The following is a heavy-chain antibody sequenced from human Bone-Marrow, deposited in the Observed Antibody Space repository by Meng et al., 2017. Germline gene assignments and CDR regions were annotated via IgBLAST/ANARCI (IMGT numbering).Heavy chain of an antibody. CDR1: GDSVSSTSAA. J-gene: IGHJ4*02. CDR2: TYYRSRWYT. V-gene: IGHV6-1*01. CDR3: ARESSGSPLDY. D-gene: IGHD1-26*01. Sequence: QVQLPQSGPGLGKPSQTLSLTCTISGDSVSSTSAAWHWIRRSPSRGLEWLGRTYYRSRWYTDYAVSVKSRININPDTTENHFSLQLNSVTPEDTAVYYCARESSGSPLDYWGRGTLVTVSS.